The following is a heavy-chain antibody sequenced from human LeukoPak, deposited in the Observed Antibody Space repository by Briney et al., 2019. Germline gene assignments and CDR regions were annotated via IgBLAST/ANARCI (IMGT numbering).Heavy chain of an antibody. J-gene: IGHJ4*02. Sequence: SLYYSGSTYYNPSLKSRVTISIDTSKNQFSLKLSSVTAADTAVYYCVRASGRSYYDSSVAYWGQGTLVTVSS. CDR2: LYYSGST. D-gene: IGHD3-22*01. V-gene: IGHV4-39*07. CDR3: VRASGRSYYDSSVAY.